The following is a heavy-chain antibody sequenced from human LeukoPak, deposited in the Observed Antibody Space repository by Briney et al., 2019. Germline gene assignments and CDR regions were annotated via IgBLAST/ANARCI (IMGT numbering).Heavy chain of an antibody. Sequence: PSETLSLTCAVYGGSFSGYYWSWIRQPPGKGLEWIGEINHSGSTNYNPSLKSRVAISVDTSKNQFSLKLSSVTAADTAVYYCARTPYSYDRWDAFDIWGQGTMVTVSS. CDR3: ARTPYSYDRWDAFDI. J-gene: IGHJ3*02. CDR1: GGSFSGYY. D-gene: IGHD3-22*01. V-gene: IGHV4-34*01. CDR2: INHSGST.